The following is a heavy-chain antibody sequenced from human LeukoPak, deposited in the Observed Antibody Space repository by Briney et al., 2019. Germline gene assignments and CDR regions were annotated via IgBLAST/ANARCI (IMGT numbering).Heavy chain of an antibody. CDR2: INPNSGGT. J-gene: IGHJ4*02. CDR1: GYTFTGYY. V-gene: IGHV1-2*02. Sequence: ASVKVSSKASGYTFTGYYMHWVRQAPGQGLEWMGWINPNSGGTNYAQKFQGRVTMTRDTSISTAYMELSRLRSDDTAVYYCARERAIAASGLWAQGTLVTVSS. D-gene: IGHD6-13*01. CDR3: ARERAIAASGL.